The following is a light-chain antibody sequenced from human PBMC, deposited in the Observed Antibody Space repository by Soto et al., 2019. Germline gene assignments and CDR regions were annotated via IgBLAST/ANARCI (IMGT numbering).Light chain of an antibody. CDR2: EVY. V-gene: IGLV2-23*02. J-gene: IGLJ1*01. CDR3: CSSGGSPTYV. CDR1: SSNVGSYKL. Sequence: QSALTQPACVSGSPGQSITISCTGTSSNVGSYKLVSWYQQHPGKAPKLMIFEVYERPSGVSNRFSGSKSGNTASLTISGLKVEDEADYYCCSSGGSPTYVFGTGTKVTVL.